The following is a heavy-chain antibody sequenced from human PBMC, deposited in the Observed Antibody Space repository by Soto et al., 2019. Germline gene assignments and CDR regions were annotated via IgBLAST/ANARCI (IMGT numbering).Heavy chain of an antibody. CDR3: ARGGIFGVVIEYYYYGMDV. CDR1: GDSVSSNSAA. D-gene: IGHD3-3*01. V-gene: IGHV6-1*01. Sequence: SQTLSLTCAISGDSVSSNSAAWNWIRQSPSRGLEWLGRTYYRSKWYNDYAVSVKSRITINPDTSKNQFSLKLSSVTAADTAVYYCARGGIFGVVIEYYYYGMDVWGQGTTVTVSS. J-gene: IGHJ6*02. CDR2: TYYRSKWYN.